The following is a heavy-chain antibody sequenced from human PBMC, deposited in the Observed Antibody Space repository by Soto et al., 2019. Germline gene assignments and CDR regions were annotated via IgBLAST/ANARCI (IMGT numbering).Heavy chain of an antibody. J-gene: IGHJ6*02. CDR1: GFAFRKSA. V-gene: IGHV3-23*01. D-gene: IGHD3-3*01. CDR3: AKGHDFWTGYSYYYGMYI. CDR2: ISGSGSSI. Sequence: PGGSLRLSCAVSGFAFRKSAMNWVRQAPGKGLQWVSGISGSGSSISHGDSVRGRFTISRDNSKNTLYLEMNSLRADDTAVYFCAKGHDFWTGYSYYYGMYIWGQGTTVTVSS.